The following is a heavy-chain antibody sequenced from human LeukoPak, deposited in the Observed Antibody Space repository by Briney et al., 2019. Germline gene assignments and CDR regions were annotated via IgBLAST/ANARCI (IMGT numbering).Heavy chain of an antibody. Sequence: ASVKASCKASGYTFTTYNINWVRQAPGQGLEWMGWISGYNGNTNYAQKLQGRVTMTTDTSTSTAYMELRSLRSDDTAVYYCTRGVGSITYLDYWGQGTLVTVSS. CDR2: ISGYNGNT. V-gene: IGHV1-18*01. CDR1: GYTFTTYN. J-gene: IGHJ4*02. CDR3: TRGVGSITYLDY. D-gene: IGHD1-20*01.